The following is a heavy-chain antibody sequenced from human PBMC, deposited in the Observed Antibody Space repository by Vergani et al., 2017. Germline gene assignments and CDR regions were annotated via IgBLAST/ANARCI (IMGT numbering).Heavy chain of an antibody. CDR3: ARDQLEPRDGYNLYYYYGMDV. J-gene: IGHJ6*02. CDR2: INSDGSST. CDR1: GFTFSSYW. D-gene: IGHD5-24*01. Sequence: EVQLLESGGGLVQPGGSLRLSCAASGFTFSSYWMHWVRQAPGKGLVWVSRINSDGSSTSYADSVKGRFTISRDNAKNTLYLQMNSLRAEDTAVYYCARDQLEPRDGYNLYYYYGMDVWGQGTTVTVSS. V-gene: IGHV3-74*01.